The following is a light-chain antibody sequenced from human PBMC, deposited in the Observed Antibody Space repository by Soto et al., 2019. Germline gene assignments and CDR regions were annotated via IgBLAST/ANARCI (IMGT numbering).Light chain of an antibody. CDR3: QQAHTFPFT. CDR2: AAS. CDR1: QGISNW. J-gene: IGKJ3*01. Sequence: DIQMIQSPSFVSASIGDRVTITCRASQGISNWLAWYQQRPGKAPNLLTYAASGLQSGVPSRFNGSGSGTDFTLTISSLQPEDFATYFCQQAHTFPFTFGPGTKVDIK. V-gene: IGKV1-12*01.